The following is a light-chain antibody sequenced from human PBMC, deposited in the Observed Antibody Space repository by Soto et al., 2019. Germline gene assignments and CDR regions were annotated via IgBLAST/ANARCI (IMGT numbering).Light chain of an antibody. CDR1: SSDVGGYNY. Sequence: QSVLTQPASVSGSHGQSIPISCTGTSSDVGGYNYVSWYQQHPGKAPKLMIYDVSNRPSGVSNRFSGSKSGNTASLTISGLQAEDEADYYCSSYTSSSTLVVFGGGTKVTVL. CDR2: DVS. CDR3: SSYTSSSTLVV. V-gene: IGLV2-14*01. J-gene: IGLJ2*01.